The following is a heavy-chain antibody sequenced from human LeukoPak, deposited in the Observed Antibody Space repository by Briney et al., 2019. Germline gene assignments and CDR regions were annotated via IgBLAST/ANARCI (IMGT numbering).Heavy chain of an antibody. Sequence: SETLSLTCSVSGVSISDYHWIWIRQPPAKGLEWMGYFSYSGSTRYNPSLKSRVTMSVDTSKNQFSLRLISVAAVDTAVYYCARMYSGTSYYFDFWGQGTLVTVSS. CDR3: ARMYSGTSYYFDF. CDR1: GVSISDYH. CDR2: FSYSGST. J-gene: IGHJ4*02. V-gene: IGHV4-59*01. D-gene: IGHD1-26*01.